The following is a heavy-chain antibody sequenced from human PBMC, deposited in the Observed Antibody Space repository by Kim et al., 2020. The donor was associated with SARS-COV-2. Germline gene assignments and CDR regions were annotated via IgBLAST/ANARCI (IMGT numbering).Heavy chain of an antibody. D-gene: IGHD3-10*01. V-gene: IGHV1-18*04. CDR2: ISAYNDNT. Sequence: ASVKVSCKASGYTFTSYGISWVRQAPGQGLEWMGWISAYNDNTNYAQKLQGRVTMTTDTSTSTAYMELRSMRSDDTAVYYCARCAGFGELWMGGMDVWGQGTTVTVSS. CDR3: ARCAGFGELWMGGMDV. CDR1: GYTFTSYG. J-gene: IGHJ6*02.